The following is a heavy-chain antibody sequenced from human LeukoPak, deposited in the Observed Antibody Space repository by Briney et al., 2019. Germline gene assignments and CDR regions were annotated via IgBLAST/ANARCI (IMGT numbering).Heavy chain of an antibody. CDR2: IYYSGST. CDR3: ARQGGYSSSPDF. D-gene: IGHD6-13*01. Sequence: SETLSLTCTVSGGSISNYYWNWIRQPPGKGLEWIGYIYYSGSTNYNPSLKSRVTISVDTSKNQFSLKLSSVTAADTAVYYCARQGGYSSSPDFWGQGTLVTVSS. CDR1: GGSISNYY. J-gene: IGHJ4*02. V-gene: IGHV4-59*08.